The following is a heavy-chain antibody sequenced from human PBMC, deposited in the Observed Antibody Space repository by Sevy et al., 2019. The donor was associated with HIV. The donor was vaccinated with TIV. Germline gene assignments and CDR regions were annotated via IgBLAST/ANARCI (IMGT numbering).Heavy chain of an antibody. CDR2: ISWNGGSI. CDR3: AKGTPSYDILTPLDY. CDR1: GFTFDDYA. V-gene: IGHV3-9*01. D-gene: IGHD3-9*01. J-gene: IGHJ4*02. Sequence: GGSLRLSCAASGFTFDDYAMHWVRQAPGKGLEWVSGISWNGGSIGYADFVKGRFTISRDNAKNSLYLQMNSLRAEDTALYYCAKGTPSYDILTPLDYWGQGTLVTVSP.